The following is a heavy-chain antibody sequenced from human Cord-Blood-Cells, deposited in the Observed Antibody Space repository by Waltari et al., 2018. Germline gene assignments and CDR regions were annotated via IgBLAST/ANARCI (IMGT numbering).Heavy chain of an antibody. Sequence: QVQMVQSGAEVKKPGASVKVSCKASGDTFTRYYMHWVRPAPGQGLEWMGIINPSGGSTSYAQKFQGRVTMTRDTSTSTVYMELSSLRSEDTAVYYCAICFFGVGYYFDYWGQGTLVTVSS. CDR3: AICFFGVGYYFDY. CDR2: INPSGGST. J-gene: IGHJ4*02. V-gene: IGHV1-46*01. CDR1: GDTFTRYY. D-gene: IGHD3-3*01.